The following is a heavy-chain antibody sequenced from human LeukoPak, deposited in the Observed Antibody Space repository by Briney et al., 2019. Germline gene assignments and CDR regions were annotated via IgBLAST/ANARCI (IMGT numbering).Heavy chain of an antibody. CDR3: AREVSALFDP. Sequence: PSETLSLTCTVSGGSISSYYWSWIRQPPGKGLEWIGYIYCSGSTNYNPSLKSRVTISVDTSKNQFSLKLSSVTAADTAVYYCAREVSALFDPWGQGTLVTVSS. V-gene: IGHV4-59*12. CDR1: GGSISSYY. CDR2: IYCSGST. J-gene: IGHJ5*02.